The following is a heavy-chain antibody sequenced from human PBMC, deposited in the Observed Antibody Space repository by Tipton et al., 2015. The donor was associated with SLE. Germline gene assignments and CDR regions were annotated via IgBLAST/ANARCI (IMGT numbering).Heavy chain of an antibody. CDR2: INHSGST. Sequence: TLSLTCSVYGGSISGYYWSWIRQPPGKGLEWIGEINHSGSTNYNPSLKSRVTISADTSKNQFSLKLSSVTAADTAVYYCARHLDGTYGSHAFDIWGQGTMVTVSS. CDR3: ARHLDGTYGSHAFDI. V-gene: IGHV4-34*01. J-gene: IGHJ3*02. D-gene: IGHD1-26*01. CDR1: GGSISGYY.